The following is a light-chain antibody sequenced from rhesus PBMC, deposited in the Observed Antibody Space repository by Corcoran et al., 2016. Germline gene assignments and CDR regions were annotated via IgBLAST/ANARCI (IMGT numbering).Light chain of an antibody. J-gene: IGKJ2*01. CDR1: QGITND. V-gene: IGKV1-25*01. Sequence: DIQMTQSPSSLSASVGDRVTITCRASQGITNDLAWYQQKPGETPKLLMYEASSLQSGLPYRFSGSGSGTDFTLTISSLQSEDFATYYCQHYYSTPYSFGQGTKVEIK. CDR2: EAS. CDR3: QHYYSTPYS.